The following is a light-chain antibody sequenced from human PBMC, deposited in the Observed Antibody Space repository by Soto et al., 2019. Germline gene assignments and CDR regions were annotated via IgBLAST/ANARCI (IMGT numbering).Light chain of an antibody. V-gene: IGKV1-5*03. Sequence: DIQMTQSPSTLSASVGDRVTITCRASQSISSWLAWYQQKPGKAPKLLIYKAYSLESGVPSRFSRSGSWTEFTLTSSSMQPDDFATYYCQQYNSYPRFGQGNKVEIK. CDR3: QQYNSYPR. CDR1: QSISSW. CDR2: KAY. J-gene: IGKJ1*01.